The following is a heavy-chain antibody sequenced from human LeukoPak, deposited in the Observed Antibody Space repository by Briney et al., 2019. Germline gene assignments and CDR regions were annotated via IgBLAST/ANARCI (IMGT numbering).Heavy chain of an antibody. CDR2: IYPGDSDT. CDR3: ARQQGCYYDSSGYRPNYYYMDV. V-gene: IGHV5-51*01. D-gene: IGHD3-22*01. CDR1: GYSFTSYW. J-gene: IGHJ6*03. Sequence: GESLKISCKGSGYSFTSYWIGWVRQMPGKGLEWMGIIYPGDSDTRYSPSFQGQVTISADKSISTAYLQWSSLKASDTAMYYCARQQGCYYDSSGYRPNYYYMDVWGKGTTVTISS.